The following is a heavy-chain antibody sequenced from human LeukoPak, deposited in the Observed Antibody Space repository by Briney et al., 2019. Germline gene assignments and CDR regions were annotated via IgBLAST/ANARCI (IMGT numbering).Heavy chain of an antibody. CDR3: ARGEFGNYYYYYYMDV. CDR1: GGSFSGYY. Sequence: PSETLSLTWAVYGGSFSGYYWSWIRQPAGKGLEWIGEINHSGSTNYNPSLKSRVTISVDTSKNQFSLKLSSVTAADTAVYYCARGEFGNYYYYYYMDVWGKGTMVTISS. D-gene: IGHD3-10*01. J-gene: IGHJ6*03. V-gene: IGHV4-34*01. CDR2: INHSGST.